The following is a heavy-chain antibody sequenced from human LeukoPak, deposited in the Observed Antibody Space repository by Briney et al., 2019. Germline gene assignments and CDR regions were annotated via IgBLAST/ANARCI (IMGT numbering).Heavy chain of an antibody. V-gene: IGHV3-21*01. CDR3: ARAGQGAFDI. CDR2: ISSSSSYM. J-gene: IGHJ3*02. Sequence: GGSLRLSCAASGFTFSSYTMNWVRQAPGKGLEWVSYISSSSSYMYYADSLKGRFTISRDNAKNSLYLQMNSLRAEDTAAYYCARAGQGAFDIWGQGTMVTVSS. CDR1: GFTFSSYT.